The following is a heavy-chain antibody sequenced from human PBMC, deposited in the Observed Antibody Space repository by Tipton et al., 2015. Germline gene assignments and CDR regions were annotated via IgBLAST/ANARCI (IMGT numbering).Heavy chain of an antibody. CDR1: GYSFTSYW. J-gene: IGHJ4*02. V-gene: IGHV5-51*01. D-gene: IGHD3-9*01. CDR2: INPDDSDT. CDR3: ARRLPYFEWSKVYYFDY. Sequence: VQLVQSGAEVKKPGGSLKISCQGSGYSFTSYWIGWVRQMPGKGLEWMGIINPDDSDTKYSPSFEGLVTISADKSTSTAYLQWSSLKASDTAVYYCARRLPYFEWSKVYYFDYWGQGSPVTVSP.